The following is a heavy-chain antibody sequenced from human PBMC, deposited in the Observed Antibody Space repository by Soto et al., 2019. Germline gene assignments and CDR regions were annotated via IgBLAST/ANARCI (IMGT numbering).Heavy chain of an antibody. Sequence: QVQMVKSGAEVKKPGSSVKVSCKASGGTFSSYTISWVRQAPGQGLEWMGRIIPILGIANYAQKFQGRVTITADKSTSTAYMELSSLRSEDTAVYYGCVSGGNVGGGLDVWGQGTTVTVSS. CDR3: CVSGGNVGGGLDV. J-gene: IGHJ6*02. CDR2: IIPILGIA. D-gene: IGHD2-8*01. V-gene: IGHV1-69*02. CDR1: GGTFSSYT.